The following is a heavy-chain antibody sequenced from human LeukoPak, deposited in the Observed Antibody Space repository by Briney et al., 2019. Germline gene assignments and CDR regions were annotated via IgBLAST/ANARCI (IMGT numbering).Heavy chain of an antibody. D-gene: IGHD4-17*01. Sequence: GGSLRLSCAASGFTFSSYAMHWVRQAPGKGLEYVSAISSNGGSTYYANSVKGRFTISRDNSKNTLYLQMGSLRAEDMAVYYCARETTAENPDYWGQGTLVTVSS. V-gene: IGHV3-64*01. J-gene: IGHJ4*02. CDR1: GFTFSSYA. CDR2: ISSNGGST. CDR3: ARETTAENPDY.